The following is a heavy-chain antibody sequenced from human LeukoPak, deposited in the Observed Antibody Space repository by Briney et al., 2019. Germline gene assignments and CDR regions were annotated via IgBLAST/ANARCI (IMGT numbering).Heavy chain of an antibody. D-gene: IGHD4-17*01. Sequence: QTGGSLRLSCAASGFTFSSYAMSWVRQAPGKGLEWVSAISGSGGSTYYADSVKGRFTISRDNSKNTLYLQMNSLRAEDTAVYYCARDPGRGVTNGFWGQGTLVTVSS. J-gene: IGHJ4*02. V-gene: IGHV3-23*01. CDR2: ISGSGGST. CDR3: ARDPGRGVTNGF. CDR1: GFTFSSYA.